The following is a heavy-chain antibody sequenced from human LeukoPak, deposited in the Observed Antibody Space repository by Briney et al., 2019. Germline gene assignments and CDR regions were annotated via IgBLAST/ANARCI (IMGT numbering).Heavy chain of an antibody. J-gene: IGHJ6*03. CDR3: TRGGLRSCSGGSCYSHYMDV. CDR1: GFTFSSYA. D-gene: IGHD2-15*01. Sequence: GSLRLSCAASGFTFSSYAMSWIRQPPGKGLEWIGEINYSGSTNYNPSLKSRVTISVDTSKNQFSLKLSSVTAADTAVYYCTRGGLRSCSGGSCYSHYMDVWGKGTTVTVSS. CDR2: INYSGST. V-gene: IGHV4-34*01.